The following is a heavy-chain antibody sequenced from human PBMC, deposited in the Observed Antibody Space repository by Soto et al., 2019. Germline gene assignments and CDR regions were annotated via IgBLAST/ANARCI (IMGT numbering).Heavy chain of an antibody. J-gene: IGHJ5*02. Sequence: SETLSLTCAASGGSISSNVYYWGWIRQPPGKGLEWIGSISHSGSIYYNPSLKSRVTLSVDTSTNQFSLNLRSVTAADTAVYYCTKGYCISSTCYRSWFDPWGQGTLVTVSS. D-gene: IGHD2-2*01. V-gene: IGHV4-39*01. CDR1: GGSISSNVYY. CDR3: TKGYCISSTCYRSWFDP. CDR2: ISHSGSI.